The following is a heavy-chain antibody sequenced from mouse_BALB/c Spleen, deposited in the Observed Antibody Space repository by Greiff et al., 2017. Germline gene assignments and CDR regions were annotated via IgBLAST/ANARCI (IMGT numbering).Heavy chain of an antibody. D-gene: IGHD1-1*02. CDR1: GYTFTDYW. Sequence: VQLQQPGAELVMPGASVKMSCKASGYTFTDYWMHWVKQRPGQGLEWIGAIDTSDSYTSYNQKFKGKATLTVDESSSTAYMQLSSLTSEDSAVYYCARGRDYDAMDYWGQGTSVTVSS. CDR3: ARGRDYDAMDY. CDR2: IDTSDSYT. V-gene: IGHV1-69*01. J-gene: IGHJ4*01.